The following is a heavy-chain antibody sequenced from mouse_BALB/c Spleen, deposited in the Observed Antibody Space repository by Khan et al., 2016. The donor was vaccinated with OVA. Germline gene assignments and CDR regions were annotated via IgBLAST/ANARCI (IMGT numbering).Heavy chain of an antibody. CDR2: INYSGST. J-gene: IGHJ4*01. CDR3: ARRGIYDGNSLDYAMDY. Sequence: EVKLLESGPGLVKPSQSLSLTCTVTGYSITSAYAWNWIRQFPGNKLECMGYINYSGSTSYNPSLKSRISITRDTSKNQFFLQLNSVTTEDTATYYCARRGIYDGNSLDYAMDYWGQGTSVTVSS. D-gene: IGHD2-3*01. CDR1: GYSITSAYA. V-gene: IGHV3-2*02.